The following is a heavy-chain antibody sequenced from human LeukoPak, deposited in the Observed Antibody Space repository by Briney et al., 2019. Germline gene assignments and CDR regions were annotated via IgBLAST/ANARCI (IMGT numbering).Heavy chain of an antibody. CDR3: ARSDYGDYGYFDY. D-gene: IGHD4-17*01. V-gene: IGHV4-59*08. Sequence: PSETLSLTCTVSGGSISSYYWSWIRQPPGKGREWMGDIYYSGSTNYNPSLKSRVTISVDPSKNQFSLKLSSVPAADTAVYYCARSDYGDYGYFDYWGQGTLVTVSS. CDR1: GGSISSYY. CDR2: IYYSGST. J-gene: IGHJ4*02.